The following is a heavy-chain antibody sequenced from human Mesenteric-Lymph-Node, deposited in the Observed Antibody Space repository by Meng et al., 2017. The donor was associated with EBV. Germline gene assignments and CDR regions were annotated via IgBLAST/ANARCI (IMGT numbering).Heavy chain of an antibody. CDR1: GGSFSGYY. V-gene: IGHV4-34*01. D-gene: IGHD3-16*02. Sequence: VQVQQWGGGLLEPSEPLSLTCAVYGGSFSGYYWNWIRQPPGKGLEWIGEINDSGSTNYNPSLKSRVTISLDTSKNQFSLKLSSVTAADTAVYYCARLARGDDIWGTYRYFDYWGQGTLVTVSS. CDR2: INDSGST. CDR3: ARLARGDDIWGTYRYFDY. J-gene: IGHJ4*02.